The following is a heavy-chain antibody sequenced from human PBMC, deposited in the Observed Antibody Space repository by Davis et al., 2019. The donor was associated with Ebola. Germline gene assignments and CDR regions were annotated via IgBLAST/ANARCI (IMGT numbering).Heavy chain of an antibody. D-gene: IGHD3-10*01. CDR3: ARDATMVRGVIITSWFDP. CDR1: GYTFTSYG. J-gene: IGHJ5*02. V-gene: IGHV1-18*04. Sequence: ASVKVSCKASGYTFTSYGISWVRQAPGQGLEWMGWISAYNGNTNYAQKLQGRVTMTTDTSTSTAYMELRSLRSDDTAVYYCARDATMVRGVIITSWFDPWGQGTLVSVSS. CDR2: ISAYNGNT.